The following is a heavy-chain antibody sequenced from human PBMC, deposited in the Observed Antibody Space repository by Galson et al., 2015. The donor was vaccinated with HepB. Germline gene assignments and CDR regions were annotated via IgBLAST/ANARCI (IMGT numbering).Heavy chain of an antibody. CDR1: GFTFSSYG. CDR2: IWYDGSNK. CDR3: ARDGVVVAATERKYNWFDP. D-gene: IGHD2-15*01. Sequence: SLRLSCAASGFTFSSYGMHWVRQAPGKGLEWVAVIWYDGSNKYYADSVKGRFTISRDNSKNTLYLQMNSLRAEDTAVYYCARDGVVVAATERKYNWFDPWGQGTLVTVSS. J-gene: IGHJ5*02. V-gene: IGHV3-33*08.